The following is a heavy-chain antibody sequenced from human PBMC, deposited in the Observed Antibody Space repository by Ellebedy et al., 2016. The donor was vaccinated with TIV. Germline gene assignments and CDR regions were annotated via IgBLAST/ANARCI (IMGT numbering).Heavy chain of an antibody. Sequence: SETLSLXXAVYGGSFSDYYWSWIRQTPGKGLEWIGEINNSGSTNYNSSLKSRVTISVDTSKSQFSLKMKSLTAADTAVYYCARLDSSGYLFEYWGQGTLVTVSS. V-gene: IGHV4-34*01. CDR3: ARLDSSGYLFEY. CDR2: INNSGST. CDR1: GGSFSDYY. J-gene: IGHJ4*02. D-gene: IGHD3-22*01.